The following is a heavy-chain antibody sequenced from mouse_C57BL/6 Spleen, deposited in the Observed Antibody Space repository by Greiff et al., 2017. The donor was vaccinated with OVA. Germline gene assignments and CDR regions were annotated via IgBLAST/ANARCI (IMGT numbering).Heavy chain of an antibody. CDR1: GYAFSSSW. Sequence: QVQLQQSGPELVKPGASVKISCKASGYAFSSSWMNWVKQRPGKGLEWIGRIYPGDGDTNYNGKFKGKATLTADKSSSTAYMQLSSLTSEDSAVYFCARRSDSPSFYFDDWGQGTTLTVSS. V-gene: IGHV1-82*01. J-gene: IGHJ2*01. CDR2: IYPGDGDT. CDR3: ARRSDSPSFYFDD.